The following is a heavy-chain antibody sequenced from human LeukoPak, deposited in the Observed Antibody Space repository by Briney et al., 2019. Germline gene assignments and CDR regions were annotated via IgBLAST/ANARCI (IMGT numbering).Heavy chain of an antibody. CDR2: ISSDSATI. CDR1: GFTFNTYA. J-gene: IGHJ6*02. V-gene: IGHV3-23*01. Sequence: GGSLRLSCAASGFTFNTYAMDWVRQAPGKGLEWVSAISSDSATIYYADSVKGRFTISRDNSKNTLYLQMSNLRAEDTAVYFCARGGGLDVWGQGATVTVSS. CDR3: ARGGGLDV. D-gene: IGHD3-16*01.